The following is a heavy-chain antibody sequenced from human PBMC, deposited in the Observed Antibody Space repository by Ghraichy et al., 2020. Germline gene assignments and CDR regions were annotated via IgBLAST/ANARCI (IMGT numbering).Heavy chain of an antibody. D-gene: IGHD3-3*01. Sequence: ESLNISCAASGFTFRNSWLNWVRQAPGKGLEWVANIKPDGSEKYYVDSVKGRFTISRDNANDLLYLQMDSLRAEDTAVYYCARDFFWSGYYPYFDYWGQGTLVTVSS. CDR2: IKPDGSEK. CDR3: ARDFFWSGYYPYFDY. CDR1: GFTFRNSW. J-gene: IGHJ4*02. V-gene: IGHV3-7*01.